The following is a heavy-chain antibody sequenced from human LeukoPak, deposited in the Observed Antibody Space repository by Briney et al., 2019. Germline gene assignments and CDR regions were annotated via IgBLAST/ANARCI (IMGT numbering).Heavy chain of an antibody. D-gene: IGHD4-17*01. Sequence: ASVKVSCKASGYTFTSYAMHWVRQAPGQRLEWMGWINAGNDNTKYSQKFQGRVTISRDTSASTAYMDLSSLRSDDTAVYYCVRDVGYGDYGPDSWGPGTLVTVSS. V-gene: IGHV1-3*01. CDR1: GYTFTSYA. J-gene: IGHJ5*01. CDR2: INAGNDNT. CDR3: VRDVGYGDYGPDS.